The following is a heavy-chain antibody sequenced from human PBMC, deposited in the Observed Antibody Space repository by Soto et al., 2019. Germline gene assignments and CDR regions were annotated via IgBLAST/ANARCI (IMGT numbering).Heavy chain of an antibody. V-gene: IGHV4-30-2*01. CDR1: GVSISSGVYS. CDR3: ARAQYGDYGYGMDV. D-gene: IGHD4-17*01. CDR2: IYHSGST. J-gene: IGHJ6*02. Sequence: SETLSLTCAVSGVSISSGVYSLSWIRQPPGKGLEWIGYIYHSGSTYYNPSLKSRVTISVDRSKNQFSLKLSSVTAADTAVYYCARAQYGDYGYGMDVWGQGTTVTVSS.